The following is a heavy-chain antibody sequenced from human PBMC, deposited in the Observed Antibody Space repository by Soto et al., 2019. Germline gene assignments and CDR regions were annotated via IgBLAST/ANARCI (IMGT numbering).Heavy chain of an antibody. CDR2: ISGSGGSS. V-gene: IGHV3-23*01. CDR1: GFAFSTYA. D-gene: IGHD6-13*01. CDR3: AKVTKRSAAGRYEYYKYEMDV. Sequence: TGGSLRLSCAASGFAFSTYAMTWVRQAPGKGLEWVSVISGSGGSSYYAASVKGRFIITRDSSKNTLFLQMNGLRAEDTDVYYCAKVTKRSAAGRYEYYKYEMDVWGQGTTVTVSS. J-gene: IGHJ6*02.